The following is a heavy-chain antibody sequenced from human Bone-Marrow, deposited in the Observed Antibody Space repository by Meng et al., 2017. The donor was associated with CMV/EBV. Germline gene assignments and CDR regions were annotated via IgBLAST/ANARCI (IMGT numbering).Heavy chain of an antibody. J-gene: IGHJ4*02. Sequence: SQTLSLTCAVYGGSFSGYYWSWIRQPPGKGLEWIGEINHSGSTNYNPSLKSRVTISVDTSKNQFSLKLSSGTAADTAVYYCARASRYCSSTSCYRYYFDYWGQGTRVTVSS. D-gene: IGHD2-2*01. CDR3: ARASRYCSSTSCYRYYFDY. CDR1: GGSFSGYY. CDR2: INHSGST. V-gene: IGHV4-34*01.